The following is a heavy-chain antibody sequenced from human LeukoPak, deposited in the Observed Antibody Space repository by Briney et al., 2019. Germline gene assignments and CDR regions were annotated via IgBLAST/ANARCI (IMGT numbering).Heavy chain of an antibody. CDR1: GFTVSSNY. CDR3: ARGNNGVGYSYGFGNYFDY. J-gene: IGHJ4*02. CDR2: IYSGGST. V-gene: IGHV3-53*01. D-gene: IGHD5-18*01. Sequence: GGSLRLSCAASGFTVSSNYMSWVRQAPGKGLECVSLIYSGGSTYYADSVKGRFTISGDNSKNTLYLQMNSLRAEDTAVYYCARGNNGVGYSYGFGNYFDYWGQGTLVTVSS.